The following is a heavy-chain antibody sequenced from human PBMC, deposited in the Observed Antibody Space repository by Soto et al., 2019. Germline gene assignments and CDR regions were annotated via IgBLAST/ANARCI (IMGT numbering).Heavy chain of an antibody. V-gene: IGHV3-30*18. J-gene: IGHJ4*02. Sequence: ESGGGVVQPGRSLRLSCAASGFTFSSYGMHWVRQAPGKGLEWVAVISYDGSNKYYADSVKGRFTISRDNSKNTLYLQMNSLRAEYTAVYYCAKDGGGGQHIAAAGTYVWYYFDYWGQGTLVTVSS. CDR3: AKDGGGGQHIAAAGTYVWYYFDY. D-gene: IGHD6-13*01. CDR2: ISYDGSNK. CDR1: GFTFSSYG.